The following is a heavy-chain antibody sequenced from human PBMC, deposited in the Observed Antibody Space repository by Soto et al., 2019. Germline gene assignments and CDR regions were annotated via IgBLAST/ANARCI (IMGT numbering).Heavy chain of an antibody. V-gene: IGHV4-39*01. CDR1: GGPISSRSYY. J-gene: IGHJ3*02. D-gene: IGHD3-3*01. Sequence: PSETLSRTCTVSGGPISSRSYYWGWIRQPPGKGLEWIGSIYYSGSTYYNPSLKSRVTISVDTSKNQFSLKLSSVTAADTAVYYCARTNYDFWSGYYDAFDIWGQGTMVT. CDR3: ARTNYDFWSGYYDAFDI. CDR2: IYYSGST.